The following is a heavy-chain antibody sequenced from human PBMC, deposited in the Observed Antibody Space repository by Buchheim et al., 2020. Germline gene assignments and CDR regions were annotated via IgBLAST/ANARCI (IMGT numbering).Heavy chain of an antibody. CDR3: AREILGITGATGYYYYGMDV. D-gene: IGHD1-20*01. CDR1: GFTFSSYE. V-gene: IGHV3-48*03. CDR2: ISSSGSTI. Sequence: EVQLVESGGGLVQPGGSLRLSCAASGFTFSSYEMNWVRQAPGKGLEWVSYISSSGSTIYYADSVKGRFTISRDNAKNSLYLQMNSLRAEDTAVYYCAREILGITGATGYYYYGMDVWGQGTT. J-gene: IGHJ6*02.